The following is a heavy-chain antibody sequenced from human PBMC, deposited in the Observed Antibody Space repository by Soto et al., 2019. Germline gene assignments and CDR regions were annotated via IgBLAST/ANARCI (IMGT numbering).Heavy chain of an antibody. CDR2: ISYDGSNK. D-gene: IGHD2-15*01. CDR1: GFTLSSYG. V-gene: IGHV3-30*18. CDR3: AKRGYQDIED. J-gene: IGHJ4*02. Sequence: GGSLRLSCAASGFTLSSYGMHWVRQAPGKGLEWVAVISYDGSNKYYADSVKGRFTISRDNSKNTLYLQMNSLRAEDTAVYYCAKRGYQDIEDWGQGTLVTVSS.